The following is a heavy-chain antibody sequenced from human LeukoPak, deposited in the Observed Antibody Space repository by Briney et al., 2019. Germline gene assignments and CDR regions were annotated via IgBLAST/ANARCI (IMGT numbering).Heavy chain of an antibody. CDR2: ITDSGSTT. CDR3: ARTNHDHGYSRDY. V-gene: IGHV3-48*03. J-gene: IGHJ4*02. CDR1: GFSFSSYK. Sequence: GGSLRLSCAASGFSFSSYKMDWLRQAPGKGLEWVSYITDSGSTTKYADSVEGRFTISRDNAEDSVHLQMNSLRVEDTAVYYCARTNHDHGYSRDYWGQGTLVTVSS. D-gene: IGHD4-17*01.